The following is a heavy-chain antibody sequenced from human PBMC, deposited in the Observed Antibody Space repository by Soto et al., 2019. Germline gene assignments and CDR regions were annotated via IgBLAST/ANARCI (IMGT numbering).Heavy chain of an antibody. CDR2: FYYTGGTYST. J-gene: IGHJ4*02. Sequence: PSETLSLTCTVSGGSISSSGSYWGWVRQPPGKGLEWIVSFYYTGGTYSTYYNPSLKSRVTISVDTPKRQFSLNLRSVTAADTAVYYCASPRQGNYDFSSGYYALDYWGQGTLVTVSS. CDR1: GGSISSSGSY. D-gene: IGHD3-3*01. V-gene: IGHV4-39*01. CDR3: ASPRQGNYDFSSGYYALDY.